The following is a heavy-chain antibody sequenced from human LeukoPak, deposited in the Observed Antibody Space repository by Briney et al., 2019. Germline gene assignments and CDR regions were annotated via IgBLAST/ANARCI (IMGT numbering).Heavy chain of an antibody. D-gene: IGHD3-22*01. Sequence: PGGSLRLSCAASGFTVSSNYMSWVRQAPGKGLEWVSAISGSGGSTYYADSVKGRFAISRDNSKNTLYLQMNSLRAEDTAVYYCVPSITMIVVVTWGQGTLVTVSS. J-gene: IGHJ5*02. CDR2: ISGSGGST. CDR1: GFTVSSNY. CDR3: VPSITMIVVVT. V-gene: IGHV3-23*01.